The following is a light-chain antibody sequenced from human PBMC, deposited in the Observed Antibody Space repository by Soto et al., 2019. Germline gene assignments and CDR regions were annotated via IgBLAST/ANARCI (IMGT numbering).Light chain of an antibody. CDR3: QQYNNWPRT. J-gene: IGKJ1*01. CDR1: QGIKNY. Sequence: EIVMTQSPATLSVSPGERATLSCRASQGIKNYLAWYQQKPGQAPRLLIYDASNRATGIPARFSGSGSGTEFTLTISSLQSEDFAVYYCQQYNNWPRTFGQGTKVDIK. CDR2: DAS. V-gene: IGKV3D-15*01.